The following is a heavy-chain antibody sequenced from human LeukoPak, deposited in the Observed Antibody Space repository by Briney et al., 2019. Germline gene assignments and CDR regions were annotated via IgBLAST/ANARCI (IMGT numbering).Heavy chain of an antibody. CDR2: IYYSGST. Sequence: SETLSLTCTVSGGSISSYYWSWIRQPPGKGLEWIGNIYYSGSTNYNPSLKSRVTISVDTSKNQFSLKLSSATAADTAVYYCTRGSIAYYYMDVWGKGTAVTISS. J-gene: IGHJ6*03. V-gene: IGHV4-59*01. CDR1: GGSISSYY. CDR3: TRGSIAYYYMDV. D-gene: IGHD3-22*01.